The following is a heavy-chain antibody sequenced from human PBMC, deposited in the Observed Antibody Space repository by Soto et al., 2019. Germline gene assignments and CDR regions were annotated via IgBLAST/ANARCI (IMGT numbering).Heavy chain of an antibody. CDR1: GGSISISNW. CDR2: IFHSGDT. D-gene: IGHD5-18*01. V-gene: IGHV4-4*02. Sequence: SETLSLTCAVSGGSISISNWWSWVRQPPGKGLEWIGEIFHSGDTNYNPSLKSRVTKTLDTSKNHFSLKLTSVTAADTAMYYCARGATTMAPKNWFDPWGQGILVTVSS. J-gene: IGHJ5*02. CDR3: ARGATTMAPKNWFDP.